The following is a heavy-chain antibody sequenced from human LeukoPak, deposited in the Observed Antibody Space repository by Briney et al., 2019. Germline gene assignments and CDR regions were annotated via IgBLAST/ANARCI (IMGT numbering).Heavy chain of an antibody. CDR3: AASVGSSASSWRPAAPREFDY. CDR1: GGTFSSYT. V-gene: IGHV1-69*02. J-gene: IGHJ4*02. D-gene: IGHD6-13*01. Sequence: ASVKVSCKASGGTFSSYTISWVRQAPGQGLEWMGRIIPILGIANYAQKFQGRVTITADKSTSTAYMELSSLRSEDTAVYYCAASVGSSASSWRPAAPREFDYWGQGTLVTVSS. CDR2: IIPILGIA.